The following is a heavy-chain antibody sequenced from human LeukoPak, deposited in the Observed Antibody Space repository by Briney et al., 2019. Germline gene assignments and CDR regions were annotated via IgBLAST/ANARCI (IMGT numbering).Heavy chain of an antibody. CDR2: IYYSGST. V-gene: IGHV4-59*12. D-gene: IGHD6-6*01. J-gene: IGHJ3*01. Sequence: SETLSLTCNVSGGSTTSYYWSWIRQTPEKGLEWIGYIYYSGSTNYNPSLKSRVTISVDTSKNQFSLKVTSVTAADTAVYYCVRGYSWSSYRDAFDLWGQGTTLTVSS. CDR3: VRGYSWSSYRDAFDL. CDR1: GGSTTSYY.